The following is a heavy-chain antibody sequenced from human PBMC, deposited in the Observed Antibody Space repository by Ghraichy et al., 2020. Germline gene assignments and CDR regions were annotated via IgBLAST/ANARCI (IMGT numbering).Heavy chain of an antibody. CDR1: GFTLRNFL. Sequence: ETLSLTCAASGFTLRNFLVPLPPPAPGKGLVLVSRIKGDGTNTIYPDSVKGRFTIPRDNAKNTLYLQMNSLRVEDTAVYYCAREYCSGGRCFFGTGGSHFDYWGQGNLVTVSS. D-gene: IGHD2-15*01. J-gene: IGHJ4*02. CDR2: IKGDGTNT. V-gene: IGHV3-74*01. CDR3: AREYCSGGRCFFGTGGSHFDY.